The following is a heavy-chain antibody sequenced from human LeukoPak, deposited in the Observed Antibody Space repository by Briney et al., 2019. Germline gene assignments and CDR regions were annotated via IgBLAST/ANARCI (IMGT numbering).Heavy chain of an antibody. CDR3: ARAGYSNYYYYYGMDV. D-gene: IGHD4-11*01. CDR1: GFTVSSNY. J-gene: IGHJ6*02. CDR2: IYSGGST. Sequence: PGGSLTLSCAASGFTVSSNYMSWVRQAPGKGLEWVSVIYSGGSTYYADSVKGRFTISRDNSKNTKYLQMNSLRAEDTAVYYCARAGYSNYYYYYGMDVWGQGTTVTVSS. V-gene: IGHV3-53*01.